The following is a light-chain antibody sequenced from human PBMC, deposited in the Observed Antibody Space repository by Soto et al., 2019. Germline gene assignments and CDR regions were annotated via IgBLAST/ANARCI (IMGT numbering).Light chain of an antibody. V-gene: IGKV1-39*01. Sequence: DIQMTQSPSSLSASVGDRVTITCRASQSISSYLNWYQQKPGKAPKLLIYAASSLQSGVPSRFSGSGSGTEFTLTISSLQPDDVATFYCQQYHTYWTFGQGTKVDI. CDR1: QSISSY. J-gene: IGKJ1*01. CDR2: AAS. CDR3: QQYHTYWT.